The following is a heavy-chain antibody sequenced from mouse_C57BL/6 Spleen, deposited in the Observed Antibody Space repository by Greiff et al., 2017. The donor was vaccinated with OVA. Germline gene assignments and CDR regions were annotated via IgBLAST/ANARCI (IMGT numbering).Heavy chain of an antibody. V-gene: IGHV1-69*01. D-gene: IGHD2-2*01. CDR2: IDPSDSYT. Sequence: VQLQQPGAELVMPGASVKLSCKASGYTFTSYWMHWVKQRPGQGLEWIGEIDPSDSYTNYNQKFKGKSTVTVDKSSSTAYMQLSSLTSEDSAVYYCARGYEYYAMDYWGQGTSVTVSS. CDR3: ARGYEYYAMDY. J-gene: IGHJ4*01. CDR1: GYTFTSYW.